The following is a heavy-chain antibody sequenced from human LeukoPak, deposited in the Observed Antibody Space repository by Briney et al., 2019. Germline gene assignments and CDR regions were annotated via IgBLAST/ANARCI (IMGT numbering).Heavy chain of an antibody. CDR3: AKKTSYCAGDCFPYFFDY. D-gene: IGHD2-21*02. CDR2: ITGSSDAT. CDR1: GFTFSSYV. Sequence: GGSLRLSCVASGFTFSSYVMTWVRQAPGAGLECVSAITGSSDATYYADSVKGRFTISRDNSKNTLFLQMNSLRAEDTAVYYCAKKTSYCAGDCFPYFFDYWGRGTLVTVSS. V-gene: IGHV3-23*01. J-gene: IGHJ4*02.